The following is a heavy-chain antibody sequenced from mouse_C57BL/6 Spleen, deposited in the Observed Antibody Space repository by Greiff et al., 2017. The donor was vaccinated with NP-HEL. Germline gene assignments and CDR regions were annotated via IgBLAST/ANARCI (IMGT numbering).Heavy chain of an antibody. D-gene: IGHD1-1*01. V-gene: IGHV1-53*01. CDR2: INPSNGGS. Sequence: QVQLQQSGTELVKPGASVKLSCKASGYTFTSYWMHWVKQRPGQGLEWIGNINPSNGGSNYNEKFQSKATLTVDKSSSTAYMQLSSLTSEDSAVYYCARGGPFYYGSSLWYFDVWGTGTTVTVSS. CDR1: GYTFTSYW. CDR3: ARGGPFYYGSSLWYFDV. J-gene: IGHJ1*03.